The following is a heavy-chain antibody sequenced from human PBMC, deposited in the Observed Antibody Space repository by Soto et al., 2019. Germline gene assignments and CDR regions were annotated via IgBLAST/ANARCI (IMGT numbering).Heavy chain of an antibody. CDR3: ASQGSGSYYNDGGSFDY. CDR1: GGSISSGGYS. CDR2: IYHSGST. D-gene: IGHD3-10*01. J-gene: IGHJ4*02. V-gene: IGHV4-30-2*01. Sequence: QLQLQESGSGLVKPSQTLSLTCAVSGGSISSGGYSWSWIRQPPGKGLEWIGYIYHSGSTYYNPSLKGRVTISVDRPKTQFALKLSSVTAADTAVYYCASQGSGSYYNDGGSFDYWGQGTLVTVSS.